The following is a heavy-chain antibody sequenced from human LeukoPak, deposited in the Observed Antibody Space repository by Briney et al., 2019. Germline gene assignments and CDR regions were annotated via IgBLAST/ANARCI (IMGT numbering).Heavy chain of an antibody. D-gene: IGHD4-17*01. CDR2: INPNSGDT. CDR3: ASTDYGDYLYYFDY. Sequence: ASVKVSCKASGYTFTGYYMHWVRQAPGQGLEWMGWINPNSGDTNYAQKFQGRVTITTDESTSTAYMELSSLRSEDTAVYYCASTDYGDYLYYFDYWGQGTLVTVSS. CDR1: GYTFTGYY. V-gene: IGHV1-2*02. J-gene: IGHJ4*02.